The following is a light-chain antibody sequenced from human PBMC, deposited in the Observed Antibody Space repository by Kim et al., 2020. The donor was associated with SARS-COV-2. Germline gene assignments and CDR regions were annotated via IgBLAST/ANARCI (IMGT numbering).Light chain of an antibody. J-gene: IGKJ1*01. Sequence: DIQMTQSPSSLSASVGDRVTITCRSSHGINNFLAWYQQRPGKVPKLLIYAASVLQSGVPSRFSASGSGTDFTLTISSLQPEDVATYYCQKYNSAPWTFGQGTKVDIK. CDR1: HGINNF. V-gene: IGKV1-27*01. CDR3: QKYNSAPWT. CDR2: AAS.